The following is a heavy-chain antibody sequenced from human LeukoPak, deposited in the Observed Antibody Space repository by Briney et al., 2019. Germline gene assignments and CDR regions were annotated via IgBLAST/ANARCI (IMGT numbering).Heavy chain of an antibody. CDR1: GGTFSSYA. CDR3: ARERDYGDPRD. V-gene: IGHV1-69*05. Sequence: SVKVFRKASGGTFSSYAISWVRQAPGQGLEWMGRIIPIFGTANYAQKFQGRVTITTDESTSTAYMELSSLRSEDTAVYYCARERDYGDPRDWGQGTLVTVSS. D-gene: IGHD4-17*01. J-gene: IGHJ4*02. CDR2: IIPIFGTA.